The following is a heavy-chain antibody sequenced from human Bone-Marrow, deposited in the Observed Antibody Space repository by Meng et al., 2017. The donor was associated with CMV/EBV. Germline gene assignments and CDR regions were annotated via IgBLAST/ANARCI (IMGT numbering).Heavy chain of an antibody. D-gene: IGHD3-3*01. V-gene: IGHV1-2*02. Sequence: ASVKVSCKASGYTFTDYFVHWVRQAPGQGLEWMGWINPDSGGTNYAQKFQGRVTMTRDTSINTAYMEVRRLRSDDTAVYYCARAEVLRFLEWFFPPPDSWGQGTLVTVSS. J-gene: IGHJ4*02. CDR2: INPDSGGT. CDR1: GYTFTDYF. CDR3: ARAEVLRFLEWFFPPPDS.